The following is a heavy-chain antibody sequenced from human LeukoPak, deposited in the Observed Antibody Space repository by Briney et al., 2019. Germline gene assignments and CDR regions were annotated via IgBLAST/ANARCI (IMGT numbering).Heavy chain of an antibody. D-gene: IGHD3-22*01. V-gene: IGHV4-34*01. CDR3: ASRTHTYYYDSSGYPFDY. CDR1: GGSFSGYY. CDR2: INHSGST. J-gene: IGHJ4*02. Sequence: SETLSLTRAVYGGSFSGYYWSWIRQPPGKGLEWIGEINHSGSTNYNPSLKSRVTISVDTSKNQFSLKLSSVTAADTAVYYCASRTHTYYYDSSGYPFDYWGQGTLVTVSS.